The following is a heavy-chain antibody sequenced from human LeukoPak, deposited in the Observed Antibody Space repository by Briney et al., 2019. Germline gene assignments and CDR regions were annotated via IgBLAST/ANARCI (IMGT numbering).Heavy chain of an antibody. J-gene: IGHJ4*02. D-gene: IGHD3-10*01. CDR1: GFTFSSYA. CDR2: ISYDGGNT. CDR3: ARDSTYYYGSGSFGPHYFDY. V-gene: IGHV3-30*01. Sequence: PGGSLRLSCAASGFTFSSYAMHWVPQAPGKGLEWVAVISYDGGNTYYADSVKGRFTISRDNSKNTLYLQLNSLRAEDTAVYCCARDSTYYYGSGSFGPHYFDYWGQGTLVTVSS.